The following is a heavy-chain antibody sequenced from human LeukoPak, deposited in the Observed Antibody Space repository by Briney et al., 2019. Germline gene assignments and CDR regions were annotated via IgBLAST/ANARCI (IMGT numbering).Heavy chain of an antibody. V-gene: IGHV1-2*02. CDR3: ARVVSGELLSNWFDP. Sequence: ASVKVSCKVSGYTFTGYYMHWVRQAPGQGLEWMGWINPNSGGTNYAQKFQGRVTMTRDTSISTAYMELSRLRSDDTAVYYCARVVSGELLSNWFDPWGQGTLVTVSS. CDR2: INPNSGGT. J-gene: IGHJ5*02. D-gene: IGHD3-10*01. CDR1: GYTFTGYY.